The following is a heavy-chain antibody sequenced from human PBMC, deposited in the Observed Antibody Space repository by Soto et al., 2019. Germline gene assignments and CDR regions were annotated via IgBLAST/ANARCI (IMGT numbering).Heavy chain of an antibody. J-gene: IGHJ6*03. Sequence: ASVKVSFKASGYTFTSYDISWVRQATGQGLEWMGWMNPNSGNTGYAQKFQGRVTMTRDTSISTAYMELSSLRSEDTAVYHCARVSHGSRLIYHMDVWGKGTTVTVSS. CDR1: GYTFTSYD. CDR3: ARVSHGSRLIYHMDV. CDR2: MNPNSGNT. D-gene: IGHD6-13*01. V-gene: IGHV1-8*01.